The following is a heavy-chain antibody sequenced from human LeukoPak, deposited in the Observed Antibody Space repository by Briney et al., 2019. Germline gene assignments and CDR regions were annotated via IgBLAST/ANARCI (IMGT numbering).Heavy chain of an antibody. D-gene: IGHD4-17*01. CDR1: GFTFSSFA. CDR3: AKDLPDYGDYIEGY. CDR2: ISGSGGTT. V-gene: IGHV3-23*01. J-gene: IGHJ4*02. Sequence: SGGSLRLSCTPSGFTFSSFAMSWVRHAPRKRLEWVSTISGSGGTTNYADSVKGRFTFSRDNSKNTLYLQMNSLRAEDTAVYYCAKDLPDYGDYIEGYWGQGTLVTVSS.